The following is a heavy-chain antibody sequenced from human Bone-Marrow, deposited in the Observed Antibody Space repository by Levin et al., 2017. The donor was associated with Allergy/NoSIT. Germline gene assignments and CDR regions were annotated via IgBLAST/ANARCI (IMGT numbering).Heavy chain of an antibody. Sequence: GGSLRLSCAASGFTFNTYAMHWVRHAPGKGLEWVSGISFNSDDIACADSVKGRFTVSRDNVKNSLYLQMTGLRVDDTALYFCARGYYHDRGSWNSWGQGTVVTVSS. V-gene: IGHV3-9*01. CDR1: GFTFNTYA. CDR3: ARGYYHDRGSWNS. J-gene: IGHJ4*02. D-gene: IGHD3-22*01. CDR2: ISFNSDDI.